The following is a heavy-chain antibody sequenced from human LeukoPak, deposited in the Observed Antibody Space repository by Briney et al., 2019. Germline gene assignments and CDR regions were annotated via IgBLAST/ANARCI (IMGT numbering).Heavy chain of an antibody. D-gene: IGHD2-21*02. CDR1: VFTFSSYS. CDR3: ARDLYCGGDCYSGPIDY. J-gene: IGHJ4*02. Sequence: GGSLRLSCAASVFTFSSYSMNCVREAPGKGLEWVSSISSSSSYIYYADSVNGRFTISRDNAKNSLYLQMNSLRTEDTAVYYCARDLYCGGDCYSGPIDYWGQGTLVTVSS. V-gene: IGHV3-21*01. CDR2: ISSSSSYI.